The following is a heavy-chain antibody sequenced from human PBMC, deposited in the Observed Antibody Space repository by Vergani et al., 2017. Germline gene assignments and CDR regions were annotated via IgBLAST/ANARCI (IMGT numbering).Heavy chain of an antibody. CDR3: YTDYHYY. D-gene: IGHD4-11*01. CDR2: IRSKNDGGTA. Sequence: EVQVVESGGGLIKPGGSLRLSCVVSGITFKNAWINWVRQAPGKGLEWIGRIRSKNDGGTADYAAPLKGRFTISRDASKDSAFLVVNNLKTEDTAVYFCYTDYHYYGGQGTLVTVSS. CDR1: GITFKNAW. J-gene: IGHJ4*02. V-gene: IGHV3-15*01.